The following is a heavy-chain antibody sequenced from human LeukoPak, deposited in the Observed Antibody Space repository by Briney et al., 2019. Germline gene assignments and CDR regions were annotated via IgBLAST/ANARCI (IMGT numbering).Heavy chain of an antibody. CDR1: GGSFSGYY. Sequence: KPSETLSLTCAVYGGSFSGYYWSWIRQPPGKGLEWIGEINHSGSTNYNPSLKSRVTISVDTSKNQFSLKLSSVTAADTAVYYCARQSWQLWPAHWFDPWGQGTLVTVSS. CDR2: INHSGST. D-gene: IGHD5-18*01. J-gene: IGHJ5*02. V-gene: IGHV4-34*01. CDR3: ARQSWQLWPAHWFDP.